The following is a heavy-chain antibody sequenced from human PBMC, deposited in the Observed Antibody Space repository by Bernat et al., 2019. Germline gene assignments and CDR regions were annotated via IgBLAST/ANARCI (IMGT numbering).Heavy chain of an antibody. CDR2: ISYDGSNK. D-gene: IGHD1/OR15-1a*01. CDR3: ARGSGTFDY. CDR1: GFTFSSYA. Sequence: QVQLVESGGGVVQPGRSLRLSCAASGFTFSSYAMHWVRQAPGKGLEWVAVISYDGSNKYYADSVKGRFTISRDNYKNTLYLQMNSLRAEDTAVYYCARGSGTFDYWGQGTLVTVSS. J-gene: IGHJ4*02. V-gene: IGHV3-30-3*01.